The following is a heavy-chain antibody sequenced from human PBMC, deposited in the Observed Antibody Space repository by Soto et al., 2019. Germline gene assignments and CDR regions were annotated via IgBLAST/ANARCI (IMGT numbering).Heavy chain of an antibody. CDR1: GYTFTTYW. J-gene: IGHJ6*01. D-gene: IGHD1-26*01. CDR2: IDPSDSYT. Sequence: PGESLKISCKGSGYTFTTYWISWVRQMPGKGLEWMGRIDPSDSYTSYSPSFQGHVTISVDKSISTASLQWSSLKASDTAMYYCARQFXSGSYPSDYYGMDVWGQGTTVTVS. CDR3: ARQFXSGSYPSDYYGMDV. V-gene: IGHV5-10-1*01.